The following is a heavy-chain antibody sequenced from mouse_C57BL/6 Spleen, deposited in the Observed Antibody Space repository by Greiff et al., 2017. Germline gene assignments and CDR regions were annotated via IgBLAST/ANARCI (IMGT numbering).Heavy chain of an antibody. D-gene: IGHD2-3*01. V-gene: IGHV1-18*01. CDR1: GYTFTDYN. CDR3: ARRDDGYLYYYAMDY. J-gene: IGHJ4*01. CDR2: INPNNGGT. Sequence: VQLQQSGPELVKPGASVKIPCKASGYTFTDYNMDWVKQSHGKSLEWIGDINPNNGGTIYNQKFKGKATLTVDKSSSTAYMELRSLTSEDTAVYYCARRDDGYLYYYAMDYWGQGTSVTVSS.